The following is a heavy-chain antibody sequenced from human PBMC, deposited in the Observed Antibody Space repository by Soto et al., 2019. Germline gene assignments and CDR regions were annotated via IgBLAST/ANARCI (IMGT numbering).Heavy chain of an antibody. CDR1: GGTFSSYA. CDR3: VRVVAIPGYPDN. V-gene: IGHV1-69*14. CDR2: IVPIVDTS. Sequence: QVQLVQSGAEVRQPASSVKVSCKTSGGTFSSYAISWVRQAPGQGLEWMGGIVPIVDTSTYAQKFQGRVTITADKSTSTDYMELSSLRSDDTAVYYWVRVVAIPGYPDNWGQGTLVTVSS. J-gene: IGHJ4*02. D-gene: IGHD5-12*01.